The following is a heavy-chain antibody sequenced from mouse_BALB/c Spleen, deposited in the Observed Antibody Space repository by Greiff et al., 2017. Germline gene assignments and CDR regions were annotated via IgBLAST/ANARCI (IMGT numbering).Heavy chain of an antibody. CDR2: ISNLAYSI. CDR1: GFTFSDYG. V-gene: IGHV5-15*02. CDR3: ARSKDYYAMDY. Sequence: EVMLVESGGGLVQPGGSRKLSCAASGFTFSDYGMAWVRQAPGKGPEWVAFISNLAYSIYYADTVTGRFTISRENAKNTLYLEMSSLRSEDTAMYYCARSKDYYAMDYWGQGTSVTVSS. J-gene: IGHJ4*01.